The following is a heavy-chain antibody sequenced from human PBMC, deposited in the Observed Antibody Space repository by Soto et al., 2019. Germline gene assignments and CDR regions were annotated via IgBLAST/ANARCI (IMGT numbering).Heavy chain of an antibody. CDR2: INHSGST. CDR1: GGSFSGYY. Sequence: SETLSLTCAVYGGSFSGYYWSWIRQPPGKGLEWIGEINHSGSTNYNPSLKSRVTISVDTSKNQFSLKLSSVTAADTAVYYCARGSGPFYYFDYWGQGTLVTVSS. J-gene: IGHJ4*02. CDR3: ARGSGPFYYFDY. V-gene: IGHV4-34*01. D-gene: IGHD6-25*01.